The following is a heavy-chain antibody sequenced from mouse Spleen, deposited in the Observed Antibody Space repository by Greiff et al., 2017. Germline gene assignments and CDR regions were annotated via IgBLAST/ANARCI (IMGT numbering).Heavy chain of an antibody. J-gene: IGHJ2*01. CDR1: GFSLTSYG. V-gene: IGHV2-2*01. CDR2: IWSGGST. CDR3: ARNREVHYYGLYYFDY. D-gene: IGHD1-2*01. Sequence: QVQLQQSGPGLVQPSQSLSITCTVSGFSLTSYGVHWVRQSPGKGLEWLGVIWSGGSTDYNAAFISRLSISKDNSKSQVFFKMNSLQADDTAIYYCARNREVHYYGLYYFDYWGQGTTLTVSS.